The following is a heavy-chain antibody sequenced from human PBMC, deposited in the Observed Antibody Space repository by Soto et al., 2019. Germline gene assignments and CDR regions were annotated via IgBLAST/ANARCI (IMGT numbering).Heavy chain of an antibody. V-gene: IGHV1-69*02. J-gene: IGHJ5*02. CDR3: ARVTGFSPLGWFDP. D-gene: IGHD1-20*01. CDR2: IIPILGIA. Sequence: QVQLVQSGAEVKKPGSSVKVSCKASGGTFSSYTISWVRQAPGQGLEWMGRIIPILGIANYAQKFQGRVTITADKSTSTAYMELSSLRSEDTAVYYCARVTGFSPLGWFDPWGQGTLVTVSS. CDR1: GGTFSSYT.